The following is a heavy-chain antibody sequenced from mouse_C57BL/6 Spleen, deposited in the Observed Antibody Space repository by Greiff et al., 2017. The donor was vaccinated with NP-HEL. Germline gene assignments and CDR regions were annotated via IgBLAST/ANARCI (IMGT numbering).Heavy chain of an antibody. J-gene: IGHJ4*01. V-gene: IGHV14-4*01. CDR2: IDPENGDT. CDR1: GFNIKDDY. Sequence: DVKLQESGAELVRPGASVKLSCTASGFNIKDDYMHWVKQRPEQGLEWIGWIDPENGDTEYASKFQGKATITADTSSNTAYLQLSSLTSEDTAVYYCTTGEGGMDYWGQGTSVTVSS. CDR3: TTGEGGMDY.